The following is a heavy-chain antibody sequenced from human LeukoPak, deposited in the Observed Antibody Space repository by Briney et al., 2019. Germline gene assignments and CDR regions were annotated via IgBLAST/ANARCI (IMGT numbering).Heavy chain of an antibody. CDR3: AREGPVPYFDY. CDR1: GGSISSGSYY. J-gene: IGHJ4*02. Sequence: PSQTLSLTCTVSGGSISSGSYYWSWIRQPAGKGLEWIGRIYTSGSTNYNPSLKSRVTISVDTSKNQFSLKLSSVTAADTAVYYCAREGPVPYFDYWGQGTLVTVSS. V-gene: IGHV4-61*02. CDR2: IYTSGST.